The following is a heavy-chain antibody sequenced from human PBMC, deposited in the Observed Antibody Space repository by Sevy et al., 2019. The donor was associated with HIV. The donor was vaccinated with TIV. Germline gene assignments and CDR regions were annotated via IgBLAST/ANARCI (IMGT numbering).Heavy chain of an antibody. V-gene: IGHV1-69*06. Sequence: ASVKVSCKASGGTFSSYAISWVRQAPGQGLEWMGGIIPIFGTANYAQKFQGRVTITADKSTSTAYMELSSLRSEDTAVYYCARVRSNHLGYFDYWGQGTLVTVSS. J-gene: IGHJ4*02. CDR3: ARVRSNHLGYFDY. CDR2: IIPIFGTA. CDR1: GGTFSSYA. D-gene: IGHD2-2*01.